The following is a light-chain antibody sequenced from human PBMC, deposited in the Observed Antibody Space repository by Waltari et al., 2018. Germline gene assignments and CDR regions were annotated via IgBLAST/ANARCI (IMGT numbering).Light chain of an antibody. Sequence: IVVTQSPDSLAVSLGERVTINCRSNQSLLYDSNKRNYLAWYQQKPGQPPRPLIYWASMGQSGVPERFTGSGSGTDFTLTISSLQAEDVAVYYCQQYFSTPWTFGHETAVEIK. CDR2: WAS. CDR3: QQYFSTPWT. V-gene: IGKV4-1*01. J-gene: IGKJ1*01. CDR1: QSLLYDSNKRNY.